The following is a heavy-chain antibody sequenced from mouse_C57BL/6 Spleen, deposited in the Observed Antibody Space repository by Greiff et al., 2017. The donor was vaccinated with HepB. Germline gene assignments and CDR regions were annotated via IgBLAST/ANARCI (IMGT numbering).Heavy chain of an antibody. Sequence: QVQLKQPGAELVKPGASVKLSCKASGYTFTSYWMQWVKQRPGQGLEWIGEIVPSDSYTNYNQKFKGKATLTVDTSSSTAYMQLSSLTSEDSAVYYCARRRAYGYDARDYWGQGTTLTVSS. J-gene: IGHJ2*01. CDR3: ARRRAYGYDARDY. CDR2: IVPSDSYT. V-gene: IGHV1-50*01. CDR1: GYTFTSYW. D-gene: IGHD2-2*01.